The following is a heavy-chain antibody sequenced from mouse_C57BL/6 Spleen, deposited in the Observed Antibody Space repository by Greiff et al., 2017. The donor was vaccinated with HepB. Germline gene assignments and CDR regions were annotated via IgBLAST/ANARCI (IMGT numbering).Heavy chain of an antibody. J-gene: IGHJ2*01. CDR1: GYTFTSYW. D-gene: IGHD1-1*01. CDR3: ARRGYYGSRDDDFDY. V-gene: IGHV1-69*01. CDR2: IDPSDSYT. Sequence: QVQLQQSGAELVMPGASVKLSCKASGYTFTSYWMHWVKQRPGQGLEWIGEIDPSDSYTNYNQKFKGKSTLTVDKSSSTAYMQLSSLTSEDSAVYYCARRGYYGSRDDDFDYWGQGTTLTVSS.